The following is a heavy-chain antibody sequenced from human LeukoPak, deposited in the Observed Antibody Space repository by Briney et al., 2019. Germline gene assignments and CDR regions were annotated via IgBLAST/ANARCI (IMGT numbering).Heavy chain of an antibody. D-gene: IGHD6-13*01. V-gene: IGHV1-2*02. J-gene: IGHJ4*02. CDR1: GYTFTGYY. CDR2: INPNIGGT. CDR3: ARGGARALAAAVGY. Sequence: ASAKVSCKASGYTFTGYYMHCVRQAPGQGLGCMGWINPNIGGTNYAQTFQGGVTMTRDTSISTAYMELSRLRSDDRAVYYCARGGARALAAAVGYWGQGTLVTVSS.